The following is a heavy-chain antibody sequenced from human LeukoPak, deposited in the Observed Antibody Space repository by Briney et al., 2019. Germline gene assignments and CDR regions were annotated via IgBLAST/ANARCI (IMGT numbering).Heavy chain of an antibody. CDR1: GGSISSSSYY. CDR2: IYYSGST. V-gene: IGHV4-39*01. J-gene: IGHJ4*02. Sequence: SETLSLTCTVSGGSISSSSYYWGWIRQPPGKGLEWIGSIYYSGSTYYNPSLKSRVTISVDTSKNQFSLKLSSVTAADTAVYYCASGFDSRFFDKWGQGTLVTVSS. CDR3: ASGFDSRFFDK. D-gene: IGHD3-22*01.